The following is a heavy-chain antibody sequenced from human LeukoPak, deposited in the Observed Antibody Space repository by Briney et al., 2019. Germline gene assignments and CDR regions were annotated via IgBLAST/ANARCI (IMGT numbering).Heavy chain of an antibody. J-gene: IGHJ6*02. CDR3: ASRQGYSYGFRYYYYYGMDV. Sequence: PGGSLRLSCAASGFTFSSYAMHWVRQAPGKGLEWVAVISYDGSNKYYADSVKGRFTISRDNSKNTLYLQMNSLRAEDTAVYYCASRQGYSYGFRYYYYYGMDVWGQGTTVTVSS. V-gene: IGHV3-30-3*01. D-gene: IGHD5-18*01. CDR1: GFTFSSYA. CDR2: ISYDGSNK.